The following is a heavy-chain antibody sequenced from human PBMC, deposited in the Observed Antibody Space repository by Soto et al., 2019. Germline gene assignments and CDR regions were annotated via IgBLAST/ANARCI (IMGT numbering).Heavy chain of an antibody. CDR1: GFTCSSYA. D-gene: IGHD3-22*01. J-gene: IGHJ4*02. CDR2: ISDSGNST. Sequence: EVQLLESGGGLVQPGGSLRLSCAASGFTCSSYAMKWVRQAPGKGLEWVSTISDSGNSTYYADAVKGRFSISTDDSNNTMNLQMNSLSADDTDIYYCAKRVDYYDSDGGTDYWGQGILVAVSS. V-gene: IGHV3-23*01. CDR3: AKRVDYYDSDGGTDY.